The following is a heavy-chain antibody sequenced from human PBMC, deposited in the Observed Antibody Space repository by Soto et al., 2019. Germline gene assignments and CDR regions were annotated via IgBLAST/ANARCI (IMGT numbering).Heavy chain of an antibody. CDR3: ARGGSGDIVVVAAIDY. J-gene: IGHJ4*02. CDR2: IFYSGST. Sequence: QVQLQESGPGLVKPSQTLSLTCSVSGGSISSGAYYWSWVRQHPGKGLECIGYIFYSGSTYYNPSLKSRVTISVDTSKNQFSLKLSSVTAADTAVYYCARGGSGDIVVVAAIDYWGQGTLVTVSS. D-gene: IGHD2-15*01. CDR1: GGSISSGAYY. V-gene: IGHV4-31*03.